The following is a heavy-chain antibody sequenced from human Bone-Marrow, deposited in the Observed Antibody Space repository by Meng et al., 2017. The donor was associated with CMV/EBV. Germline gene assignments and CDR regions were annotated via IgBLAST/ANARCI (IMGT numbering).Heavy chain of an antibody. CDR1: GYSFTNYW. CDR3: ARDLRDIVVVPAARGGMDV. Sequence: GESLKISCKGSGYSFTNYWIGWVRQMPGKGLEWMGIIYPGDSETIYSPSFQGRVTISVDKSITTAYLEWSSLKASDTAMYYCARDLRDIVVVPAARGGMDVWGQGTTVTVSS. J-gene: IGHJ6*02. CDR2: IYPGDSET. D-gene: IGHD2-2*01. V-gene: IGHV5-51*01.